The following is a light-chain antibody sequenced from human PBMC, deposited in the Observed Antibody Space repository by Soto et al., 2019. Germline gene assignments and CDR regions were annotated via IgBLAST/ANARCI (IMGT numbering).Light chain of an antibody. V-gene: IGKV3-11*01. CDR1: QSVRSN. Sequence: EIVLTQSPATLSLSPGERATLSCRASQSVRSNLAWYQQKPGQAPRLLIYDASNGATGIPARFSGSGSGTDCTLATSSLDPELFAVYYCQRRDNWPSTFGQATKVEIK. J-gene: IGKJ1*01. CDR3: QRRDNWPST. CDR2: DAS.